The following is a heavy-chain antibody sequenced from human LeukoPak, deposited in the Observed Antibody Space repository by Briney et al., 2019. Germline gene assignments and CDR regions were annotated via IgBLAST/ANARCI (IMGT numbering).Heavy chain of an antibody. CDR2: ICWDDDK. CDR3: AHSEDTALVHDAFDI. J-gene: IGHJ3*02. Sequence: SGPTLVNPTQTLTLTCTFSGVSLRTSGVAGGWIRQPPGKALEWLSLICWDDDKRYSPSLKSRLSITKDTSKNQVVLTMTNMDPVDTATYYCAHSEDTALVHDAFDIWGQGTMVTVSS. V-gene: IGHV2-5*02. CDR1: GVSLRTSGVA. D-gene: IGHD5-18*01.